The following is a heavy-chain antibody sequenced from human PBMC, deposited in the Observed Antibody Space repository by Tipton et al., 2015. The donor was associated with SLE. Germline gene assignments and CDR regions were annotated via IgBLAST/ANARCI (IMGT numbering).Heavy chain of an antibody. D-gene: IGHD3-16*01. CDR2: LYYSGST. CDR3: ATQGYYDSSFDY. V-gene: IGHV4-31*03. J-gene: IGHJ4*02. Sequence: TLSLTCTVSGVSISSGGHYWSWLRQLPGKGLEWIGYLYYSGSTEYNPSLESRVTISVDTSKNQFSLKLSSVTAADTAVYYCATQGYYDSSFDYWGQGTLVTVSS. CDR1: GVSISSGGHY.